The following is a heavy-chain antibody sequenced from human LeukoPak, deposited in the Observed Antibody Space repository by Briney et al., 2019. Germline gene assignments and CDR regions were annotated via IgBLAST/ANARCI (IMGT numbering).Heavy chain of an antibody. D-gene: IGHD3-10*01. J-gene: IGHJ6*03. V-gene: IGHV1-2*02. CDR3: ARDGTMVRGVEGGYMDV. CDR2: INPNSGGT. Sequence: ASVKVSCKASGYTFTSYYMHWVRQAPGQGLEWMGWINPNSGGTNYAQKFQGRVTMTRDTSISTAYMELSRLRSDDTAVYYCARDGTMVRGVEGGYMDVWGKGTTVTISS. CDR1: GYTFTSYY.